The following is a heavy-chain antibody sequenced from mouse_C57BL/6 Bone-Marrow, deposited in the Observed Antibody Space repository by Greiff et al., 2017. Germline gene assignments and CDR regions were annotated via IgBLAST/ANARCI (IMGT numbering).Heavy chain of an antibody. D-gene: IGHD1-1*02. Sequence: EVQVVESGEGLVKPGGSLKLSCAASGFTFSSYAMSWVRQTPEKRLEWVAYISSGGDYIYYADTVKGRFTISRDNARNTLYLQMSSLKSEDTAMYYCTRSVALLWYFDYWGQGTTLTVSS. V-gene: IGHV5-9-1*02. CDR1: GFTFSSYA. CDR2: ISSGGDYI. CDR3: TRSVALLWYFDY. J-gene: IGHJ2*01.